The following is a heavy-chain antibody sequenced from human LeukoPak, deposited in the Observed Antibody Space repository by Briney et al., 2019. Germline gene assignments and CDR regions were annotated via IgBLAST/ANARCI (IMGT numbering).Heavy chain of an antibody. D-gene: IGHD2-21*02. V-gene: IGHV4-61*02. Sequence: SQTLSLTCTVSGGSISSGSYYWSWIRQPAGKGLEWIGRIYTSGSTNYNPSLKSRVTISVDTSKNQFSLKLSSVTAADTAVYYCARGGVTLDNWGQGTLVTVSS. CDR3: ARGGVTLDN. CDR1: GGSISSGSYY. J-gene: IGHJ4*02. CDR2: IYTSGST.